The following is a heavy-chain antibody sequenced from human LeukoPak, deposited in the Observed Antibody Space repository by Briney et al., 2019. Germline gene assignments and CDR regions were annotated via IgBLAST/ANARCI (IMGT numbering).Heavy chain of an antibody. J-gene: IGHJ5*02. CDR2: ISAYNGNT. CDR3: AREHREQWLENWFDP. D-gene: IGHD6-19*01. V-gene: IGHV1-18*01. CDR1: GYTFTSYA. Sequence: GASVKVSCKASGYTFTSYAMNWVRQAPGQGLEWMGWISAYNGNTNYAQKLQGRVTMTTDTSTSTAYMELRSLRSDDTAVYYCAREHREQWLENWFDPWGQGTLVTVSS.